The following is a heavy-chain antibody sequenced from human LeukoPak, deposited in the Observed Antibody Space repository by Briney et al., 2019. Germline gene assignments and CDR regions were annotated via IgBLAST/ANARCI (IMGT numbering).Heavy chain of an antibody. V-gene: IGHV1-18*01. Sequence: GASVKLSCKASGYTFISYGINWVRQAPGQGLEWMGWISAYNGNTNYAQKVQGRVTMTTDTSTSKAYMELRRLRSDDTAVYYCARERITMFRGYFDYWGEGTLVTVSS. J-gene: IGHJ4*02. CDR1: GYTFISYG. CDR3: ARERITMFRGYFDY. CDR2: ISAYNGNT. D-gene: IGHD3-10*01.